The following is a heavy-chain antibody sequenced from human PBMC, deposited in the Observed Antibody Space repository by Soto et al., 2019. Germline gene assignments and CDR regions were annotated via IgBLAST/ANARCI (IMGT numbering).Heavy chain of an antibody. CDR3: ARDRVTMIVVPEYYYGMDV. J-gene: IGHJ6*02. V-gene: IGHV3-30-3*01. D-gene: IGHD3-22*01. CDR2: ISYDGSNK. CDR1: GFTFSSYA. Sequence: GGSLRLSCAASGFTFSSYAMHWVRQAPGKGLEWVAVISYDGSNKYYADSVKGRFTISRDNSKNTLYLQMNSLRAEDTAVYYCARDRVTMIVVPEYYYGMDVWGQGTTVTVSS.